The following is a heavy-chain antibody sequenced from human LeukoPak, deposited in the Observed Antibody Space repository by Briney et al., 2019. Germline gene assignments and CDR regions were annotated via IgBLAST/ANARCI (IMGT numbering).Heavy chain of an antibody. CDR1: GFTFSSYG. D-gene: IGHD6-13*01. V-gene: IGHV3-33*06. CDR3: AKEYSSSWPVGIDY. Sequence: GRSLRLSCAASGFTFSSYGMHWVRQAPGKGLEWVAVIWYDGSNKYYADSVKGRFTTSRDNSKNTLYLQMNSLRAEDTAVYYCAKEYSSSWPVGIDYWGQGTLVTVSS. J-gene: IGHJ4*02. CDR2: IWYDGSNK.